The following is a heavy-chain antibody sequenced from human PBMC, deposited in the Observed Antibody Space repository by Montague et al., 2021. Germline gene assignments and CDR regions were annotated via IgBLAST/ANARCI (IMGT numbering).Heavy chain of an antibody. CDR1: GFTFRSYS. J-gene: IGHJ4*02. CDR2: ISSSSSYI. Sequence: SLRLSCAASGFTFRSYSMNWVRQAPGQGLEWVSSISSSSSYIYYTDSVKGRFTISRDNAKNSLYLQMNSLRAEDTAVYYCARDYYGSGRGKDYFDYWGQGTLATVSS. D-gene: IGHD3-10*01. CDR3: ARDYYGSGRGKDYFDY. V-gene: IGHV3-21*01.